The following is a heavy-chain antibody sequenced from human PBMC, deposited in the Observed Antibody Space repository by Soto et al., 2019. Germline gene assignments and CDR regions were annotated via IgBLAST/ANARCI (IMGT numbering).Heavy chain of an antibody. D-gene: IGHD4-17*01. CDR3: ARPNYGDLYYGIDV. Sequence: PSETLSLTCTVSGGSISNGGYYWSWIRQHPGKGLEWIGYIYYSGSTYYNPSLKSRVTISVDTSKNQFSLKLSSVTAADTAMYYCARPNYGDLYYGIDVWGQGTTVTVSS. J-gene: IGHJ6*02. V-gene: IGHV4-31*03. CDR1: GGSISNGGYY. CDR2: IYYSGST.